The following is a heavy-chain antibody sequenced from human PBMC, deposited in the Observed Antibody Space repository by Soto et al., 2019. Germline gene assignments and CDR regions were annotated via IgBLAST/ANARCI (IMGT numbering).Heavy chain of an antibody. CDR2: ISGSGGNT. CDR3: AREVYAISREWFDP. CDR1: GFTFSSYA. J-gene: IGHJ5*02. D-gene: IGHD2-8*01. V-gene: IGHV3-23*01. Sequence: GGSLRLCCAASGFTFSSYAMSWVRQAPGKGLEWVSAISGSGGNTYYADSVKGRFTISRDNSKNTLYLQMNSLRAEDTAVYYCAREVYAISREWFDPWGQGTLVTVSS.